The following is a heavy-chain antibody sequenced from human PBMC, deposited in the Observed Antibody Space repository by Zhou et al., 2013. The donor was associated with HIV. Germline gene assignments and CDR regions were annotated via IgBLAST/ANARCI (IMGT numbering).Heavy chain of an antibody. CDR1: GGVFRGYA. Sequence: QVYLVQSGAEVKKPGSAVKVSCKASGGVFRGYATSWMRQAPGKGFEWMGRMVHFDGKVAYTEKFQGRLTITAEESTSSTYMELRSLRSDDTAVYHCAIKGIGNRGWFDPWGQGTLVTVSS. V-gene: IGHV1-69*11. D-gene: IGHD1-1*01. CDR2: MVHFDGKV. CDR3: AIKGIGNRGWFDP. J-gene: IGHJ5*02.